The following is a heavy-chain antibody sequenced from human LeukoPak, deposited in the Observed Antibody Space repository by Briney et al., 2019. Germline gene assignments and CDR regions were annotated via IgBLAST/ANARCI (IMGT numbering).Heavy chain of an antibody. CDR3: AKELGSGLPEN. CDR2: ISHEGSNQ. D-gene: IGHD6-19*01. J-gene: IGHJ4*02. CDR1: GFTFSSYA. Sequence: PGGSLRLSCAASGFTFSSYAMHWVRQAPGKGLEWVAVISHEGSNQYYADSVKGRFTISRDNSKNAVFLQMNSLRAEDTAVYFCAKELGSGLPENWGQGTLVTVSS. V-gene: IGHV3-30*04.